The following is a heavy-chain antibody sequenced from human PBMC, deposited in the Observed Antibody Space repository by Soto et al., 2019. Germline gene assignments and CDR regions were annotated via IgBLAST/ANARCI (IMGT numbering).Heavy chain of an antibody. V-gene: IGHV3-30*18. CDR1: GFTFSSYG. CDR3: AKNREEVGYYYYGMDV. J-gene: IGHJ6*02. Sequence: GGSLRLSCAASGFTFSSYGMHWVRQAPGKGLEWVAVISYDGSNKYYADSVKGRFTISRDNSKNTLYLQMNSLRAEDTAVYYCAKNREEVGYYYYGMDVWGQGTTVTVSS. D-gene: IGHD3-10*01. CDR2: ISYDGSNK.